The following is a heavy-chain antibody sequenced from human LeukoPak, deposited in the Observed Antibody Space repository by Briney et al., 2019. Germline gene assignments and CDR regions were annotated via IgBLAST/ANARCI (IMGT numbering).Heavy chain of an antibody. CDR2: ISNDGSKK. V-gene: IGHV3-30*18. CDR1: GFTFSNVW. Sequence: PGGSLRLSCAASGFTFSNVWMNWVRQAPGKGLDWVAVISNDGSKKYYADSVKGRLTISRDNSKNTLSLLLSSLRAEDTAVYYCAKDRYSYAFEYSDSWGQGTLVTVSS. D-gene: IGHD5-18*01. J-gene: IGHJ4*02. CDR3: AKDRYSYAFEYSDS.